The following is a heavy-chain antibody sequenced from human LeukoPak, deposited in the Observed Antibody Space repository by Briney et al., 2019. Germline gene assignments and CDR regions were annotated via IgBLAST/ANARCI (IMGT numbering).Heavy chain of an antibody. D-gene: IGHD6-6*01. J-gene: IGHJ3*02. CDR1: GYTFTGYY. V-gene: IGHV1-2*02. Sequence: ASVKVSCKASGYTFTGYYMHWVRQAPGQGLEWMGWINPNSGGTNYAQKFQGRVTMTRDTSISTAYVELSRLRSDDTAVYYCASQSIAAPDHDAFDIWGQGTMVTVSS. CDR3: ASQSIAAPDHDAFDI. CDR2: INPNSGGT.